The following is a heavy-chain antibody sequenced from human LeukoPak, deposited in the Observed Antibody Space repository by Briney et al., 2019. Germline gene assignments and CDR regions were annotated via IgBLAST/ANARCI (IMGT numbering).Heavy chain of an antibody. Sequence: SETLSLTCTVSGGSISSYYWSWIRQPAGKGLEWIGRIYTSGSTNYNPSLKSRVTMSVDTSKNQFSLKLSSVTAADTAVYYCARDNSGSYTDAEYFQHWGQGTLVTVSS. CDR2: IYTSGST. V-gene: IGHV4-4*07. CDR3: ARDNSGSYTDAEYFQH. CDR1: GGSISSYY. D-gene: IGHD1-26*01. J-gene: IGHJ1*01.